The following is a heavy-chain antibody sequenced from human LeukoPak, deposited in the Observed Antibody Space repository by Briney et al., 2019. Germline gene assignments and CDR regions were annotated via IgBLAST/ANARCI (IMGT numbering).Heavy chain of an antibody. D-gene: IGHD3-16*01. J-gene: IGHJ4*02. Sequence: GGSLRLSCAASGFTFSNCWMHWVRQAPGKGLEWVSRIEYDGSKTKYADSVKGRFTVSRDNAKNLLYLQMNSLRAEDTALYYCARGASYWGQGTLVTVSS. CDR3: ARGASY. V-gene: IGHV3-74*01. CDR1: GFTFSNCW. CDR2: IEYDGSKT.